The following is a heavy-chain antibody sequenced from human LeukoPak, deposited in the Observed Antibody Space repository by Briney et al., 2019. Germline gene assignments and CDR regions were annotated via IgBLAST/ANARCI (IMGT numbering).Heavy chain of an antibody. CDR3: ARDYYGSGSYYSH. J-gene: IGHJ4*02. CDR2: IYHSGST. Sequence: SETLSLTCTVSGYSISSGYYWGWIRQPPGKGLEWIGEIYHSGSTNYNPSLKSRVTISVDKSKNQFSLKLSSVTAADTAVYYCARDYYGSGSYYSHWGQGTLVTVSS. D-gene: IGHD3-10*01. V-gene: IGHV4-38-2*02. CDR1: GYSISSGYY.